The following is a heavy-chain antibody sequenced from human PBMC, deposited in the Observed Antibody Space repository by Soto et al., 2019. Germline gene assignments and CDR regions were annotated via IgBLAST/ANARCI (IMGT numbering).Heavy chain of an antibody. J-gene: IGHJ5*02. Sequence: SQTLSLTCAISGDSVSSNSAAWNWIRQSPSRGLEWLGRTYYRSKWYNDYAVSVKSRITINPDTSKNQFSLQLNSVTPEDTAVYYCAREAPGGYYDFWSGYYTGWFDPWGQGTLVTVSS. D-gene: IGHD3-3*01. V-gene: IGHV6-1*01. CDR1: GDSVSSNSAA. CDR3: AREAPGGYYDFWSGYYTGWFDP. CDR2: TYYRSKWYN.